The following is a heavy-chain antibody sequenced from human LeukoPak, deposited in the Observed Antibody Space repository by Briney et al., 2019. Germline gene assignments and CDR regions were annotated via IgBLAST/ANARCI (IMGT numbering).Heavy chain of an antibody. CDR1: GFTFSNYA. Sequence: GGSLRLSCAASGFTFSNYAMTWVRQAPGKGLEWVSSISGSGGNTDYADSVKGRFTISRDSSKNTLYLQLNSLRAEDTAVYYCAKDMVGSAMTEIDYWGQGTLVTVSS. V-gene: IGHV3-23*01. CDR2: ISGSGGNT. J-gene: IGHJ4*02. D-gene: IGHD4/OR15-4a*01. CDR3: AKDMVGSAMTEIDY.